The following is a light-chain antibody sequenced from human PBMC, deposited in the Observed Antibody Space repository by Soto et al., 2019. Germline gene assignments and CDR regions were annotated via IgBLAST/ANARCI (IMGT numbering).Light chain of an antibody. CDR1: SSDIGGYNF. CDR3: SSFRSGTTL. Sequence: QSVLTQPASVSGSPGQSITISCTGTSSDIGGYNFVSWYHQHPGKAPKLMIYEVSNRPSGASDRFSGSKSGNTASLTISGLQAEDEADYYCSSFRSGTTLFGTGTKVTVL. V-gene: IGLV2-14*01. J-gene: IGLJ1*01. CDR2: EVS.